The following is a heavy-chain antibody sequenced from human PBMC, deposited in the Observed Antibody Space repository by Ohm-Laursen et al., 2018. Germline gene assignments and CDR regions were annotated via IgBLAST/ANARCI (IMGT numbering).Heavy chain of an antibody. CDR1: GFTFSSYS. J-gene: IGHJ3*02. D-gene: IGHD5-12*01. V-gene: IGHV3-21*01. Sequence: SLRLSCAASGFTFSSYSMNWVRQAPGKGLEWVSSISSSSSYIFYADSVRGRFTIARDNAKKSMYLQMNSLRAEDTAMYYCARDRGGHSGYGDAFDIWGQGTMVTVSS. CDR3: ARDRGGHSGYGDAFDI. CDR2: ISSSSSYI.